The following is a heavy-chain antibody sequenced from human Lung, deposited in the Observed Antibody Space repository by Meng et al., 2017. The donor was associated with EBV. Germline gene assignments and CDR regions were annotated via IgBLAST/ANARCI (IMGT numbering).Heavy chain of an antibody. J-gene: IGHJ5*02. D-gene: IGHD4-17*01. CDR2: IYYSGST. CDR3: ARTNYGDYNWFDP. Sequence: QVRLQESGPGLVKPSQTLSLPCTVSGGSIGSGGFYGSWIRQHPGKGLEWIGYIYYSGSTYYNPSLRSRVAISIDTSKNQFSLKLTSVTAADTAVYFCARTNYGDYNWFDPWGQGTLVTVSS. V-gene: IGHV4-31*03. CDR1: GGSIGSGGFY.